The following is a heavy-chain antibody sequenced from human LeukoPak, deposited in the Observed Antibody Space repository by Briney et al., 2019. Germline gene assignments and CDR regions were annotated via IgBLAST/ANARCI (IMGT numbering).Heavy chain of an antibody. CDR1: GGSISSYY. Sequence: PSETLSLTCTVSGGSISSYYWSWIRQPPGKGLEWIGYIYYSGSTNYNPSLKSRVTISVDTSKNQFSLKLSSVTAAATAVYYRARVRQFFDYDSSGYYSRFDYWGQGTLVTVSS. D-gene: IGHD3-22*01. CDR2: IYYSGST. J-gene: IGHJ4*02. V-gene: IGHV4-59*12. CDR3: ARVRQFFDYDSSGYYSRFDY.